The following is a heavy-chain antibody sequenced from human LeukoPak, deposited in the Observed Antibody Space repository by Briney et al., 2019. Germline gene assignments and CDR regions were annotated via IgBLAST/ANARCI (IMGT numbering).Heavy chain of an antibody. CDR3: AREGKQSPLNYYGSGSYAFDI. J-gene: IGHJ3*02. V-gene: IGHV3-23*01. Sequence: GGSLRLSCAASGFTFSSYAMSWVRQAPGKGLEWVSAISGSGGSTYYADSVKGRFTISRDNSKNTLYLQMNSLRAEDTAVYYCAREGKQSPLNYYGSGSYAFDIWGQGTMVTVSS. CDR2: ISGSGGST. D-gene: IGHD3-10*01. CDR1: GFTFSSYA.